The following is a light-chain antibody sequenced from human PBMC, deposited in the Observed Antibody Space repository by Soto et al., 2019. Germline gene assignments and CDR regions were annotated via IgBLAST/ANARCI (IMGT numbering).Light chain of an antibody. CDR2: DAS. V-gene: IGKV1-5*01. CDR3: QQYNDYPYT. CDR1: QNADKW. J-gene: IGKJ2*01. Sequence: DIQVTQSPSTLSASVGDRVIIACRARQNADKWVAWYQQKPGKAPNVLIYDASRLESGVPSRFSGSGSGTLFTLTISTLQPDDFATYYCQQYNDYPYTFGQGTKVEI.